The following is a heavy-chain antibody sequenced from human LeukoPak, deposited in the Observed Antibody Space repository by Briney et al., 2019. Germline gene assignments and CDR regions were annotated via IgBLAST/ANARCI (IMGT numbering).Heavy chain of an antibody. Sequence: SVKVSCKASGGTFSSYAISWVRQAPGQGLEWMGRIIPIFGIANYAQKFQGSVTITADKSTSTAYMELSSLRSEDTAVYYCARDRSRDGYKYYFDYWGQGTLVTVSS. CDR3: ARDRSRDGYKYYFDY. CDR2: IIPIFGIA. D-gene: IGHD5-24*01. CDR1: GGTFSSYA. V-gene: IGHV1-69*04. J-gene: IGHJ4*02.